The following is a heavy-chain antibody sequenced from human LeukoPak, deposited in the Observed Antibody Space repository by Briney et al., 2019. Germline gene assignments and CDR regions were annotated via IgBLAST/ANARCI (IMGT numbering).Heavy chain of an antibody. V-gene: IGHV3-74*01. CDR3: AREVTGIDLFGMAV. CDR2: IKNDGSST. J-gene: IGHJ6*02. Sequence: GGSLRLSCAASGFTFSNYWMYWVRQAPGKGLVWVSRIKNDGSSTSYADSVKGRFTISRDNAKNTWYLQMNSLRVEDTAIYYCAREVTGIDLFGMAVWGQGTTVTVSS. CDR1: GFTFSNYW. D-gene: IGHD2-21*02.